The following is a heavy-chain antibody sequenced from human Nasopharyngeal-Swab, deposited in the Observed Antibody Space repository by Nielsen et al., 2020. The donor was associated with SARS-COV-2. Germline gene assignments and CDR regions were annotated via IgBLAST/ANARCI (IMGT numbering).Heavy chain of an antibody. CDR3: ARESTYDAFDI. V-gene: IGHV1-8*01. D-gene: IGHD2-2*01. J-gene: IGHJ3*02. CDR1: GYTFTSYD. Sequence: ASVKVSCKASGYTFTSYDINWVRQATGQGLEWMGWMNPNSGNTGYAQKFQGRVTMTRNTSISTAYMELRSLRSDDTAVYYCARESTYDAFDIWGQGAPVTVSS. CDR2: MNPNSGNT.